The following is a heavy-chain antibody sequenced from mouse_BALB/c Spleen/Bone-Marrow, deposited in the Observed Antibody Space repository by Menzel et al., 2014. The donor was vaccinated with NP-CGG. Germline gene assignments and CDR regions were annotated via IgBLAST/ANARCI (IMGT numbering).Heavy chain of an antibody. D-gene: IGHD1-1*01. CDR3: ARGITTGYFDY. CDR2: INPGSGGT. J-gene: IGHJ2*01. Sequence: QVHVKQSGAELVRPGTSVKVSCKASGYAFTNYLIEWVKQRPGQGLEWIGVINPGSGGTNYNEKFKGKATLTADKSSSTAYMQLSSLTSDDSAVYFCARGITTGYFDYWGQGTTLTVSP. V-gene: IGHV1-54*01. CDR1: GYAFTNYL.